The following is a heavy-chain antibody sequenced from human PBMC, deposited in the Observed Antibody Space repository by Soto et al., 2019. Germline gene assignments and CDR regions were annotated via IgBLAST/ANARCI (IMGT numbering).Heavy chain of an antibody. D-gene: IGHD3-22*01. CDR3: ARSSRYQYDSSEGNFDY. CDR1: GVSISSNNW. CDR2: IYHTGST. J-gene: IGHJ4*02. Sequence: QVQLQESGPGLVKPSGPLSLTCAGSGVSISSNNWWSWFRQPPGKGLGGIGEIYHTGSTNYNPSLKSRVTISVDKSKNHFSLELNSVTAADTAVYYCARSSRYQYDSSEGNFDYWGQGTLVTVSS. V-gene: IGHV4-4*02.